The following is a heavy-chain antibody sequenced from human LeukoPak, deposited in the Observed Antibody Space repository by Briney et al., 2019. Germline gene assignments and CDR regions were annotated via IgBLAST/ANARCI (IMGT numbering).Heavy chain of an antibody. V-gene: IGHV1-2*02. CDR3: ARARVPIAAAGLYYFDY. D-gene: IGHD6-13*01. CDR2: INPNSGDT. J-gene: IGHJ4*02. CDR1: GYTFTGYY. Sequence: ASVKVSCKASGYTFTGYYMHWVRQAPGQGLEWMGWINPNSGDTNYAQKFQGRVTMTRDTSSNSAYMDLTRLKSDDTAVYYCARARVPIAAAGLYYFDYWGQGALVTVSS.